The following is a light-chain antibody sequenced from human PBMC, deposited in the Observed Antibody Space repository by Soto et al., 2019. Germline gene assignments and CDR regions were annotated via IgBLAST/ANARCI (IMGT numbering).Light chain of an antibody. V-gene: IGKV1-5*01. CDR3: QHTTDFT. J-gene: IGKJ2*01. CDR1: QTISRW. CDR2: DVS. Sequence: DIQLTQSPSTLSASVCDRVTITCRASQTISRWLAWYQQKPGKAPNLLIYDVSNLERGVPPRFSGSTSGAESTLTITGLQPDDRGTYYCQHTTDFTFGQGTKVDIK.